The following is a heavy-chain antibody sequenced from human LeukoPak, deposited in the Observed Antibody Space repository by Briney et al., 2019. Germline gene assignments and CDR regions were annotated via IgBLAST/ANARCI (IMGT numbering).Heavy chain of an antibody. J-gene: IGHJ5*02. Sequence: KASETLSLTCTVSGGSISSYYWSWIRQPAGKGLEWIGRIYTSGSTNYNPSLKSRVTMSVDTSKNQFSLKLSSVTAADTAVYCCARQGRWNDENWFDPWGQGTLVTVSS. D-gene: IGHD1-1*01. V-gene: IGHV4-4*07. CDR1: GGSISSYY. CDR2: IYTSGST. CDR3: ARQGRWNDENWFDP.